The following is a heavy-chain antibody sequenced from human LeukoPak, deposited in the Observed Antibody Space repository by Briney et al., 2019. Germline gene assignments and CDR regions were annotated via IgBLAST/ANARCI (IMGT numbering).Heavy chain of an antibody. V-gene: IGHV1-3*01. CDR2: INAGNGNT. D-gene: IGHD1-26*01. CDR3: ARDRGVRATHWFDP. Sequence: ASVKVSCKASGYTFTGYYMHWVRQAPGQGLEWMGWINAGNGNTKYSQKFQGRVTITRDTSASTAYMELSSLRSEDTAVYYCARDRGVRATHWFDPWGQGTLVTVSS. CDR1: GYTFTGYY. J-gene: IGHJ5*02.